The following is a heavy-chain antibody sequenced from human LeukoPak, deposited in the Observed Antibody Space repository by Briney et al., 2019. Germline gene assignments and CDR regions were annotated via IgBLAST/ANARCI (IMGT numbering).Heavy chain of an antibody. D-gene: IGHD6-19*01. CDR3: TRGPQRGKGSEWLVPYYYYGMDV. V-gene: IGHV3-13*01. CDR2: IGTAGDT. CDR1: GFTFSSYD. J-gene: IGHJ6*02. Sequence: GGSLRLSCAASGFTFSSYDMHWVRQATGKGLEWVSAIGTAGDTYYPGSVKGRFTISRENAKNSLYLQMNSLRAGDTAVYYCTRGPQRGKGSEWLVPYYYYGMDVWGQGTTVTVSS.